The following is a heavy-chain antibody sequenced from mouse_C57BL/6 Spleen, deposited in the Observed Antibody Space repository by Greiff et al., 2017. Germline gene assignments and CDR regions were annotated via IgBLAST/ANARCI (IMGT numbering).Heavy chain of an antibody. CDR3: ARSGSSGYAMDY. Sequence: QVQLQQPGAELVKPGASVKLSCKASGYTFTSYWMQWVKQRPGQGLEWIGAIDPSGSYTNYNQNFKGKATLTVDTSSSTAYMQLSSLTSEDSAVYYCARSGSSGYAMDYWGQGTSVTVSS. D-gene: IGHD3-2*02. J-gene: IGHJ4*01. CDR1: GYTFTSYW. CDR2: IDPSGSYT. V-gene: IGHV1-50*01.